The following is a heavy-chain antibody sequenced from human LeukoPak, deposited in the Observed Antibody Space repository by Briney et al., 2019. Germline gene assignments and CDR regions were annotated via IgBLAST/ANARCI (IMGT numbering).Heavy chain of an antibody. CDR1: GGSISSYY. V-gene: IGHV4-59*01. CDR2: IYYSGST. Sequence: SETLSLTCTVSGGSISSYYWSWIRQPPGKGLEWIGYIYYSGSTNYNPSLKSRVTISVDTSKNQFSLKLSPVTAADTAGYYCAKVPQGTGNYHDAFDIWGKGTMVTVSS. D-gene: IGHD3/OR15-3a*01. CDR3: AKVPQGTGNYHDAFDI. J-gene: IGHJ3*02.